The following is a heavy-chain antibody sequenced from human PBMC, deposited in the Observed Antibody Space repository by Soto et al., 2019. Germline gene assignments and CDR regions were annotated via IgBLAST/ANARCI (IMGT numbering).Heavy chain of an antibody. CDR2: ISSSSSYI. CDR3: ARDHSGYDYYYYYMDV. CDR1: GFTFSSYS. J-gene: IGHJ6*03. Sequence: GGSLRLSCAASGFTFSSYSMNWVRQAPGKGLEWVSSISSSSSYIYYADSVKGRFTISRDNAKNSLYLQMNSLRGEDTAVYYCARDHSGYDYYYYYMDVWGKGTKVIVSS. D-gene: IGHD5-12*01. V-gene: IGHV3-21*01.